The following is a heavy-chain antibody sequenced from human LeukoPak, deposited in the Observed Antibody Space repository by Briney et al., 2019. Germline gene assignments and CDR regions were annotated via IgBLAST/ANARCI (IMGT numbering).Heavy chain of an antibody. CDR3: ARGRGYPPAFDM. CDR1: GYTFSNYD. Sequence: ASVKVSCKASGYTFSNYDISWVRQAAGQGLEWMGWMNPNSGTTGYAQKFQGRVTMTRNTSIRTAYVGLSSLRSEDTAVYYCARGRGYPPAFDMWGQGTLVTVSS. D-gene: IGHD6-25*01. CDR2: MNPNSGTT. J-gene: IGHJ3*02. V-gene: IGHV1-8*02.